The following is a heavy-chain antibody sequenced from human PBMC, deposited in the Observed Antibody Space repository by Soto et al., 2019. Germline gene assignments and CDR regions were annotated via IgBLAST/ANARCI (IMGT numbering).Heavy chain of an antibody. D-gene: IGHD4-17*01. CDR2: IDNSGNI. J-gene: IGHJ4*02. CDR3: VRGNDCGAFFEY. Sequence: QVHLVESGPGLVKPSQTLSLTCTVSGASISSGADYWTWIRQPPGKGLEWIGYIDNSGNIYHNPSLKSLPTRSLDQSKMLSSLKLSSVTAEDTAVYYCVRGNDCGAFFEYWGQGTLVTVSS. V-gene: IGHV4-30-4*01. CDR1: GASISSGADY.